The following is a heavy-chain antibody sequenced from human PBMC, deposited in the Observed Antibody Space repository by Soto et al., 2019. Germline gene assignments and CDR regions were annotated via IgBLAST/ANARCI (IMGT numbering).Heavy chain of an antibody. D-gene: IGHD4-17*01. V-gene: IGHV4-30-2*01. CDR1: GGAISSGGYS. Sequence: PSETLSLTCAVSGGAISSGGYSWSWLRQPPGKGLEWGGYIYRFGSTYYNPSLKSRVTISVDRSKNQFSLKLNSVTAADTAVYYCASRANYGDYIAYWGQGTLEPVSS. CDR2: IYRFGST. CDR3: ASRANYGDYIAY. J-gene: IGHJ4*02.